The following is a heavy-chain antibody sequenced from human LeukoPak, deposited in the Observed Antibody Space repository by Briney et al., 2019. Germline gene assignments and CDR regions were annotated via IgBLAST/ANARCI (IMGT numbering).Heavy chain of an antibody. Sequence: SETLSLTCTVSGGSISSSSYYWGWIRQPPGKGPEWIGSIYYSGSTYYNPSLKSRVTISVDTSKNQFSLKLSSVTAADTAVYYCAREPYSNYPTPPFDYWGQGTLVTVSS. CDR1: GGSISSSSYY. D-gene: IGHD4-11*01. CDR3: AREPYSNYPTPPFDY. V-gene: IGHV4-39*07. CDR2: IYYSGST. J-gene: IGHJ4*02.